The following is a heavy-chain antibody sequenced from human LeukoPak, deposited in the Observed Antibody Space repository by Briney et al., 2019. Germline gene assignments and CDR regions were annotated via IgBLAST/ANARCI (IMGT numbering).Heavy chain of an antibody. CDR1: GFTFGSFE. CDR3: ARDLGDYVGYDAFDI. CDR2: ISGSGSNK. Sequence: GGSLRLSCVASGFTFGSFEMNWVRQAPRKGLEWLSYISGSGSNKYYADSLKGRFTISRDNAKNSLYLQMNSLTAEDTADYYCARDLGDYVGYDAFDIWGQGTRVTVSS. D-gene: IGHD4-17*01. J-gene: IGHJ3*02. V-gene: IGHV3-48*03.